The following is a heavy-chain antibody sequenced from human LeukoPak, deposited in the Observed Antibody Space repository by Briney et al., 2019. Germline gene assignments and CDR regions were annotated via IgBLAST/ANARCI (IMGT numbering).Heavy chain of an antibody. V-gene: IGHV1-69*13. CDR2: IIPIFGTA. CDR3: ARAVTMVRGGGRNWFDP. CDR1: GGTFSSYA. D-gene: IGHD3-10*01. J-gene: IGHJ5*02. Sequence: ASVKVSCKASGGTFSSYAISWVRQAPGQGLEWMGGIIPIFGTANYAQKFQGRVTITADESTSTAYMELSSLRSEDTAVYYCARAVTMVRGGGRNWFDPWGQGTLVTVSS.